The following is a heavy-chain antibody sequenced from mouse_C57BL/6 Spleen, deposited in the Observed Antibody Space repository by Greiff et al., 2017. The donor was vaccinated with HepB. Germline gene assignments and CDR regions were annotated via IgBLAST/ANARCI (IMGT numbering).Heavy chain of an antibody. D-gene: IGHD1-1*01. J-gene: IGHJ4*01. CDR2: IYPGSGST. CDR3: ARVERYYGHLAMDY. Sequence: QVQLKQPGAELVKPGASVKMSCKASGYTFTSYWITWVKQRPGQGLEWIGDIYPGSGSTNYNEKFKSKATLTVDTSSSTAYMQLSILTSEDSAVYYCARVERYYGHLAMDYWGQGTSVTVSS. V-gene: IGHV1-55*01. CDR1: GYTFTSYW.